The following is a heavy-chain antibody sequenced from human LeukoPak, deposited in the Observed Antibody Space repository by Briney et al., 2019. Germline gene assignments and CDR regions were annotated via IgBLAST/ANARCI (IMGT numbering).Heavy chain of an antibody. CDR2: INSDGSST. CDR1: GFTFSSYW. CDR3: ARDLNV. Sequence: GGSLRLSCAASGFTFSSYWMHWVRQAPGKGLVWVSGINSDGSSTTYADSVKGRFTISRDNAKNTLYLQMNSLRAEDTAVYYCARDLNVLGQGTTVTVSS. V-gene: IGHV3-74*01. J-gene: IGHJ6*02.